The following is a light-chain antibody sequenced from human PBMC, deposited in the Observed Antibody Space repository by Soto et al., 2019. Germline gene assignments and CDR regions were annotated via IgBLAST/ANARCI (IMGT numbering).Light chain of an antibody. CDR3: ASYAGSNKV. J-gene: IGLJ1*01. CDR1: SSDVGGYNY. Sequence: QSVLTQPPSASGSPGQSLTISCTGTSSDVGGYNYVSWYQQHPGKAPKLMIYEVTKRPSGVPGRFSGSKSGSTASLTVSGLLAEDEADYYCASYAGSNKVFGTGTKVTVL. V-gene: IGLV2-8*01. CDR2: EVT.